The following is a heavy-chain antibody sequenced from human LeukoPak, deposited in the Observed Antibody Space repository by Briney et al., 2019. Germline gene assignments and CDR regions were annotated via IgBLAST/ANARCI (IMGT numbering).Heavy chain of an antibody. CDR1: GYTFTSYG. J-gene: IGHJ4*02. V-gene: IGHV1-18*01. CDR3: ARWATVTTGEWGFDY. CDR2: ISAYNGNT. Sequence: ASVKVSCKASGYTFTSYGISWVRQAPGQGLEWMGWISAYNGNTNYAQKLQGRVTMTTDTSTSTAYMELRSLRSDDTAVYYCARWATVTTGEWGFDYWGQGTLVTVSS. D-gene: IGHD4-17*01.